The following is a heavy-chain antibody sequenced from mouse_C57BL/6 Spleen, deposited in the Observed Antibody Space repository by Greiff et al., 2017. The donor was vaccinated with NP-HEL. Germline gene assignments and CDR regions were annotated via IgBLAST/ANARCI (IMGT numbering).Heavy chain of an antibody. D-gene: IGHD1-1*01. Sequence: EVKLQQSVAELVRPGASVKLSCTASGFNIKNTYMHWVKQRPEQGLEWIGRIDPANGNTKYAPKFQGKATITADTSSNTAYLQLSSLTSEDTAIYYCALITTVVASYYYAMDYWGQGTSVTVSS. CDR2: IDPANGNT. J-gene: IGHJ4*01. CDR3: ALITTVVASYYYAMDY. V-gene: IGHV14-3*01. CDR1: GFNIKNTY.